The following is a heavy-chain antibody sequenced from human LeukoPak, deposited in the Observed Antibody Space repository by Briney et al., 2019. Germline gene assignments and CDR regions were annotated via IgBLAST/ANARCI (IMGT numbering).Heavy chain of an antibody. CDR3: ARDRALYDSRRGYYYTEDDY. V-gene: IGHV3-7*01. J-gene: IGHJ4*02. CDR2: INQDGSEK. Sequence: GGSLRLSCAASGFTFSTYWMSWGRQAPGKGLEWVANINQDGSEKYSVDSVKGRFTISRDNAKRSLYLQMNSLRADDTAVYYCARDRALYDSRRGYYYTEDDYWGQGTLVTVSS. D-gene: IGHD3-22*01. CDR1: GFTFSTYW.